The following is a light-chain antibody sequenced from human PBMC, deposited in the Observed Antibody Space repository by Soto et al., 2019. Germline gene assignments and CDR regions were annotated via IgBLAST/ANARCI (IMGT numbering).Light chain of an antibody. CDR1: QSVGSY. CDR2: DAS. CDR3: LQRSNWPLT. V-gene: IGKV3-11*01. Sequence: EIVLTQSPVPLSLSPGAMATLSLRASQSVGSYLAWYQQRPGQAPRLLIYDASNSATGIPARFSGSGSFTGFTLSISSLEPEDFAVYDCLQRSNWPLTFGGGTEVDIK. J-gene: IGKJ4*01.